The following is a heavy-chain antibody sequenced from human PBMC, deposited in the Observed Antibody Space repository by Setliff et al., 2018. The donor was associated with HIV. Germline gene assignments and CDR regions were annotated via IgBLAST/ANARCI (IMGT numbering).Heavy chain of an antibody. J-gene: IGHJ6*03. CDR1: GGTFSSFA. CDR3: ARETYYGSGSYHPTEYYYYYMDV. D-gene: IGHD3-10*01. CDR2: IIPIFGTA. Sequence: SVKVSCKASGGTFSSFAISWVRQAPGQGLEWMGGIIPIFGTANYAQKFQGRVTITTDESTTTAYMELRSLRSEDTAVYYCARETYYGSGSYHPTEYYYYYMDVWGKGTTVTVSS. V-gene: IGHV1-69*05.